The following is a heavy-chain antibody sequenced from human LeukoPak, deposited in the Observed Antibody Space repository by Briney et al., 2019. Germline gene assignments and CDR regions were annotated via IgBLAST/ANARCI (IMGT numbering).Heavy chain of an antibody. Sequence: GGSLRLSCAASGFTFSSYGMHWVPQAPGKGLEWVAVIWCDGSNKYYADSVKGRFTISRDNSKNTLYLQMNSLRAEDTAVYYCAREKDDYSPNWFDPWGQGTLVTVSS. V-gene: IGHV3-33*01. CDR2: IWCDGSNK. J-gene: IGHJ5*02. CDR1: GFTFSSYG. CDR3: AREKDDYSPNWFDP. D-gene: IGHD4-11*01.